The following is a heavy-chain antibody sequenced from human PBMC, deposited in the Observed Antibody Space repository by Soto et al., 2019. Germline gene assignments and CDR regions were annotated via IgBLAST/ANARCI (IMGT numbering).Heavy chain of an antibody. CDR1: GFTFSSYD. CDR2: IGTAGDT. Sequence: PVGSMRLSCAASGFTFSSYDVHWVRQATGKGLEWVSAIGTAGDTYYPGSVKGRFTISRENAKNSLYLQMNSLRAEDTAVYYCARADSRKAIAAAGTTYDNWFDPWGQGTLVTVSS. V-gene: IGHV3-13*01. D-gene: IGHD6-13*01. CDR3: ARADSRKAIAAAGTTYDNWFDP. J-gene: IGHJ5*02.